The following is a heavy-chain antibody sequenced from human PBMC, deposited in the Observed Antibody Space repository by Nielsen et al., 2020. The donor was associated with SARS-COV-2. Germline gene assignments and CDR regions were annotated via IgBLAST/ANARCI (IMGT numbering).Heavy chain of an antibody. CDR3: ARHHLGYGYGLSYYFDY. CDR2: IYYSGST. CDR1: GGSISSSSYY. D-gene: IGHD5-18*01. V-gene: IGHV4-39*01. J-gene: IGHJ4*02. Sequence: SETLSLTCTVSGGSISSSSYYWGWIRQPPGKGLEWIGSIYYSGSTYYNPSLKSRVTISVDTSKNQFSLKLSSVTAADTAVYYCARHHLGYGYGLSYYFDYWGQGTLVTVSS.